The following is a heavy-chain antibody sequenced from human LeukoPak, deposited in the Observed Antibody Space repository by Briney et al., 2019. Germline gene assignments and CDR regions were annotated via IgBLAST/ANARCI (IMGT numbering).Heavy chain of an antibody. Sequence: GGSLRLSCSASGITFSSASRNWVRQAPGKGLEWVSYIDSTSAYMIYADSVKGRFSISRDNAKNALYLQMNSLRAEDAAVYYCARDTSGSYVTTYFDYWGQGTPVTVSS. V-gene: IGHV3-21*01. D-gene: IGHD3-10*01. CDR1: GITFSSAS. CDR3: ARDTSGSYVTTYFDY. J-gene: IGHJ4*02. CDR2: IDSTSAYM.